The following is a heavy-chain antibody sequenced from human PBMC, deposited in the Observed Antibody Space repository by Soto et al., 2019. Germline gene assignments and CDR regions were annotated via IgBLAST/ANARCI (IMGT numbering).Heavy chain of an antibody. D-gene: IGHD3-9*01. CDR1: GGTFSSYA. CDR2: IIPIFGTA. Sequence: QVQLVQSGAEVKKPGSSVKVSCKASGGTFSSYAISWVRQAPGQGLEWMGGIIPIFGTAKDAQKFQGRVTITADESTRTAYMELSSVRSEDTAVYYGARGYYDIFTGYYTWDYYGMDVLGQGTTVTVSS. CDR3: ARGYYDIFTGYYTWDYYGMDV. J-gene: IGHJ6*02. V-gene: IGHV1-69*01.